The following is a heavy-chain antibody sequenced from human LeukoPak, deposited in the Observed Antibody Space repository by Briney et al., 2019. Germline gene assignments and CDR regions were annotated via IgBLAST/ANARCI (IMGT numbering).Heavy chain of an antibody. Sequence: SETLSLTCTVSGGSIRSSYYYWGWIRQPPGKGLEWIGSIYDSGSTYYNPSLKSRVTISVDKSKNQFSLKLSSVTAADTAVYYCARDVRYSSGWFFDYWGQGTLVTVSS. CDR3: ARDVRYSSGWFFDY. J-gene: IGHJ4*02. CDR2: IYDSGST. V-gene: IGHV4-39*07. D-gene: IGHD6-19*01. CDR1: GGSIRSSYYY.